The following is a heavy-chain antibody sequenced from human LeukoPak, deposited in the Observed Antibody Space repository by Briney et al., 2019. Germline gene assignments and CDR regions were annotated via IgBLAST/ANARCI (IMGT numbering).Heavy chain of an antibody. CDR3: AQRGPQCFDD. CDR1: GFTLSSYA. D-gene: IGHD3-10*01. Sequence: PGGSLRLSCAASGFTLSSYAMSWVRQAPGKGLEWVSAISRSDGSTYYADSVKGRFTISRDNSKNTLYLQMNSLRAEDTAVYYCAQRGPQCFDDWGQGTLVTVSS. J-gene: IGHJ4*02. CDR2: ISRSDGST. V-gene: IGHV3-23*01.